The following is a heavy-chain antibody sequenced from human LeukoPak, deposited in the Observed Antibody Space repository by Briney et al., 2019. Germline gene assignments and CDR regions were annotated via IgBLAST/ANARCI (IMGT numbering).Heavy chain of an antibody. CDR1: GGSISSYY. Sequence: SETLSLTCTVSGGSISSYYWSWIRQPAGKGLGWIGRIYTGGSTNYNPSLKSRVTMSVDTSKNQFSLKLSSVTAADTAVYYCAREGGIGFDPWGQGTLVTVSS. V-gene: IGHV4-4*07. CDR2: IYTGGST. J-gene: IGHJ5*02. D-gene: IGHD3-16*01. CDR3: AREGGIGFDP.